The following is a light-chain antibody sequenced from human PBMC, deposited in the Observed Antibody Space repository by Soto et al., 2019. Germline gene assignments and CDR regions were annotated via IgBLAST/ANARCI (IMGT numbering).Light chain of an antibody. CDR3: QQRSNGLT. CDR1: QSVSSY. J-gene: IGKJ4*01. V-gene: IGKV3-11*01. Sequence: EIVLTQSPATLSLSPGERATLSCRASQSVSSYLAWYQQKPGQAPRLLIYDASNRATGIPARFSGSRSGTDFTLTISSLEPEDFAVYYCQQRSNGLTFGGGTKVEIK. CDR2: DAS.